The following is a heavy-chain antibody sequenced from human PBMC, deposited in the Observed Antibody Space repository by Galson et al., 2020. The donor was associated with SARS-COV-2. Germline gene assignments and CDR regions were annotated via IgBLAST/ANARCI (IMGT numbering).Heavy chain of an antibody. CDR2: ISYDGSNT. Sequence: GGSLRLSCAASGFTFSSYGMHWVRQAPGKGLEWVAVISYDGSNTYYADSVKGRFTISRDNSKNTLYLQMNSLRAEDTAVYYCARDLEYYDMWTGYFKDEFPNYYYYGRDVWGQGTTVTVSS. CDR1: GFTFSSYG. D-gene: IGHD3-9*01. V-gene: IGHV3-30*03. CDR3: ARDLEYYDMWTGYFKDEFPNYYYYGRDV. J-gene: IGHJ6*02.